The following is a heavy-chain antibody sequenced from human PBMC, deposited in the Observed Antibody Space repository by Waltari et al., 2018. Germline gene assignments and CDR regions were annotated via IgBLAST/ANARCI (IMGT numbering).Heavy chain of an antibody. CDR3: ARDKGLYGMDV. J-gene: IGHJ6*02. Sequence: EVQLVESGGGLVKPGGSLRLSCAASGFTFSSYSMNWVRQAPGKGLEWVSSISSSSSYIYYAASVKGRFTISRDNAKNSLYLQMNSLRAEDTAVYYCARDKGLYGMDVWGQGTTVTVSS. CDR2: ISSSSSYI. V-gene: IGHV3-21*01. CDR1: GFTFSSYS.